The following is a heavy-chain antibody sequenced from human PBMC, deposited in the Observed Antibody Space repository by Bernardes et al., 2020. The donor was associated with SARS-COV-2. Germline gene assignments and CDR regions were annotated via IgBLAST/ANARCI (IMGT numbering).Heavy chain of an antibody. J-gene: IGHJ3*01. CDR1: GFSLTTNGVG. D-gene: IGHD3-16*02. CDR3: ARTTFGGVIAGRTFDV. V-gene: IGHV2-5*02. CDR2: IYWDDDK. Sequence: SGPTLVKLTQTLTLTCTFSGFSLTTNGVGVGWVRQPVGQALEWLALIYWDDDKRYSSSLKNRLTITKDTSKDQVVLTMTNMKPVDAGTYYCARTTFGGVIAGRTFDVWGQGTMVTVSS.